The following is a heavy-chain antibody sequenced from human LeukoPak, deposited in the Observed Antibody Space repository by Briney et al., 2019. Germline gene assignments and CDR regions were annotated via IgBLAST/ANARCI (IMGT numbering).Heavy chain of an antibody. CDR3: AGFGSFIF. V-gene: IGHV3-64D*09. D-gene: IGHD3-10*01. J-gene: IGHJ4*02. Sequence: RPLRFSGSSSGITISTYAIHWLRHAPEEGLDYVSGIRDHGGSTHSAGSVRGRFIISRDNSKNKLYLQMSSPRAEDTAVYCCAGFGSFIFWGQGTLVTVSS. CDR2: IRDHGGST. CDR1: GITISTYA.